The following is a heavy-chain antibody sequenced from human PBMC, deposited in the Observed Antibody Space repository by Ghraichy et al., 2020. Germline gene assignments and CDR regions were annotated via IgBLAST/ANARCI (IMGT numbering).Heavy chain of an antibody. CDR2: IYYSGST. V-gene: IGHV4-59*01. J-gene: IGHJ4*02. D-gene: IGHD5-24*01. CDR3: AREGWGDGNNYFDY. CDR1: GGSISSFY. Sequence: GSLRLSCTVSGGSISSFYWSWIRQPPGKGLEWIGYIYYSGSTNYNPSLKSRVTISVDTSKNQFSLKLSSVTAADTAVYYCAREGWGDGNNYFDYWGQGTLVTVSS.